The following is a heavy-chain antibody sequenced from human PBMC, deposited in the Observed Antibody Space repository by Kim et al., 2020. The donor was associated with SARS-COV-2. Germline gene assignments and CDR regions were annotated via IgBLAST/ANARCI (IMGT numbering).Heavy chain of an antibody. CDR1: GFTFTSSA. V-gene: IGHV1-58*01. CDR2: IVVGSGNT. D-gene: IGHD6-19*01. Sequence: SVKVSCKASGFTFTSSAVQWVRQARGQRLEWIGWIVVGSGNTNYAQKFQERVTITRDMSTSTAYMELSSLRSEDTAVYYCVRGYSSGWSTYRPNYYYGMDVWGQGTTVTVSS. J-gene: IGHJ6*02. CDR3: VRGYSSGWSTYRPNYYYGMDV.